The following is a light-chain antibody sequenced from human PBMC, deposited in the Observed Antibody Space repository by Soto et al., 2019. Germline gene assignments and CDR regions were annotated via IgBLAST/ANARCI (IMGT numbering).Light chain of an antibody. CDR3: QHYNSYSEA. V-gene: IGKV1-5*03. CDR2: KAS. J-gene: IGKJ1*01. CDR1: QTIIIF. Sequence: DIQMTQSPSTLSGSVGDRVTITCRASQTIIIFLAWYQQKPGKAPKLLIYKASTLKSGVPSRFSGSGSGTEFTLTISSLQPDDFATYYCQHYNSYSEAFGQGTKVDIK.